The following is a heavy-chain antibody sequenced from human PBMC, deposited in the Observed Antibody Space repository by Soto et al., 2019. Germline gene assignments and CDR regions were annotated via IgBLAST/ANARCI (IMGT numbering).Heavy chain of an antibody. V-gene: IGHV3-21*01. J-gene: IGHJ3*02. CDR1: GFTFTRYS. D-gene: IGHD3-10*01. Sequence: GGSLRLSCAASGFTFTRYSMNWVRQAPGKGLEWVSSISSSSSYIYYADSVKGRFTISRDNAKNSLYLQMNSLRAEDTAVYYCARALITMVRGVIITDAFDIWGQGTMVTVSS. CDR2: ISSSSSYI. CDR3: ARALITMVRGVIITDAFDI.